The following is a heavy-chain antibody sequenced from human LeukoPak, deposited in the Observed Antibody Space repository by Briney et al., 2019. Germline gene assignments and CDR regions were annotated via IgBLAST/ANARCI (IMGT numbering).Heavy chain of an antibody. CDR3: AKDRSSSPKYYGMDV. J-gene: IGHJ6*02. CDR1: GFTFDDHA. Sequence: GGPLRLSCAASGFTFDDHAMHWVRQGPGKGLEWVSGISWNSGSIGYADSVKGRFTISRDNAKNSLYLQMNSLRAEDTALYYCAKDRSSSPKYYGMDVWGQGTTVTVSS. CDR2: ISWNSGSI. D-gene: IGHD6-13*01. V-gene: IGHV3-9*01.